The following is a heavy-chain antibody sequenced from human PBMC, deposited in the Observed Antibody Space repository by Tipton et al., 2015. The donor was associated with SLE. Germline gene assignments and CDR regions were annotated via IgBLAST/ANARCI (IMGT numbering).Heavy chain of an antibody. CDR2: IYYSGST. V-gene: IGHV4-59*12. J-gene: IGHJ4*02. CDR1: GGSISSYY. CDR3: AREVTGIQLGDY. Sequence: TLSLTCTVSGGSISSYYWSWIRQPPGKGLEWIGYIYYSGSTNYNPSLKSRVAISVDTSKNQFSLKLSSVTAADTAVYYCAREVTGIQLGDYWGQGTLVTVSS. D-gene: IGHD5-18*01.